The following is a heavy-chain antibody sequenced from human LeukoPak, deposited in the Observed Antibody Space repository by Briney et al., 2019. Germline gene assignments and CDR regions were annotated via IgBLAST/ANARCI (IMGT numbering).Heavy chain of an antibody. CDR2: ISGSGGST. CDR1: GFTFSSYV. J-gene: IGHJ4*02. D-gene: IGHD3-22*01. V-gene: IGHV3-23*01. CDR3: AKDVFSLYNYDSSGYYPDY. Sequence: PGGSLRLSCAASGFTFSSYVVSWVRQAPGKGLEWVSAISGSGGSTYYADSVKGRFTISRDNSKNTLYLQMNSLRAEDTAVYYCAKDVFSLYNYDSSGYYPDYWGQGTLVTVSS.